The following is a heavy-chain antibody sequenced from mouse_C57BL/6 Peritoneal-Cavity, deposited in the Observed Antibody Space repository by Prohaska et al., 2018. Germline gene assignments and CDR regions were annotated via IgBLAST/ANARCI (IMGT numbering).Heavy chain of an antibody. CDR2: IDPSDSET. J-gene: IGHJ4*01. CDR3: ARGYSNYYAMDY. V-gene: IGHV1-52*01. D-gene: IGHD2-5*01. CDR1: GYTFTSYW. Sequence: QVHLQQPGAELVRPGSSVKLSCKASGYTFTSYWMHWVKQRPIQSLEWIGNIDPSDSETHYNQKFKDKATLTVDKSSSTAYMQLSSLTSEDSAVYYCARGYSNYYAMDYWGQGTSVTVSS.